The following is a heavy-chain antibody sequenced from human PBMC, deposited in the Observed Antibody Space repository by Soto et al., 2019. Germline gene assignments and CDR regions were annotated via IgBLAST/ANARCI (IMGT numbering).Heavy chain of an antibody. Sequence: GASVKVSCKASGFTFTSSAMQWVRQARGQRLERIGWIVVGSGNTNYAQKFQERVTITRDMSTSTAYMELSSLRSEDTAVYYCAAAVVRGVNNYYYYGMDVWGQGTTVTVSS. V-gene: IGHV1-58*02. J-gene: IGHJ6*02. CDR2: IVVGSGNT. D-gene: IGHD3-10*01. CDR3: AAAVVRGVNNYYYYGMDV. CDR1: GFTFTSSA.